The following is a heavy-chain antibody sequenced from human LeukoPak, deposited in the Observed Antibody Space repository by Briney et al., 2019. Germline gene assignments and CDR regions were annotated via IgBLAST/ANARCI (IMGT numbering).Heavy chain of an antibody. CDR1: GYTFGSYG. CDR3: ARDLGPYSISVAVN. Sequence: GASVKVSCKASGYTFGSYGISWVRQAPGQGLEWMGWINGYNGNTKYAQKVQGRVAMTTDTSTSTAYMELSSLRSEDTAVYYCARDLGPYSISVAVNWGQGTLVTVSS. J-gene: IGHJ4*02. V-gene: IGHV1-18*01. D-gene: IGHD6-19*01. CDR2: INGYNGNT.